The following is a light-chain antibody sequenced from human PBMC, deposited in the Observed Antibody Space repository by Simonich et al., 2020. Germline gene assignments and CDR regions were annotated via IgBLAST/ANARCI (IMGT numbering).Light chain of an antibody. J-gene: IGKJ2*01. Sequence: DIVMTPSPDSLAVSLGERANINCNSSQSVFNSSNNKNYLAWYQQKPGQPPKLLIYWASTRESGVPDRFSGSGSGTDFTLTISSLQAEDVAVYYCQQYYSTPYTFGQGTKLEIK. V-gene: IGKV4-1*01. CDR1: QSVFNSSNNKNY. CDR3: QQYYSTPYT. CDR2: WAS.